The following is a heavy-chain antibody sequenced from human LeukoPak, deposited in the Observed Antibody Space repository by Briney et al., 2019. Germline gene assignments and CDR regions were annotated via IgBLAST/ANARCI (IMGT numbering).Heavy chain of an antibody. J-gene: IGHJ4*02. CDR3: ARWQHDTAFFDY. CDR2: TSYRSKWYN. CDR1: GDSVSSNSAA. D-gene: IGHD1-1*01. Sequence: SQTLSLTCAISGDSVSSNSAAWNWIRQSPSRGLEWLGRTSYRSKWYNNYAVSVKSRITNNPDTSKNQFSLQLKSVTPEDTAVYYCARWQHDTAFFDYWGQGTLVTVSS. V-gene: IGHV6-1*01.